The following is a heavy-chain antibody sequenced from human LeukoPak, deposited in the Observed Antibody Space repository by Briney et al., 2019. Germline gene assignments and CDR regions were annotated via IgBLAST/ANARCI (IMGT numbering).Heavy chain of an antibody. J-gene: IGHJ2*01. CDR2: IYYSGTT. CDR3: ARQMATITGYFDL. Sequence: PSETLSLTCTVSGGSISNNFCSWIRQPPGKGLEWIGYIYYSGTTNYNPSLKSRVTISVDTSKNQFSLKLSSVTASDTAMYYCARQMATITGYFDLWGRGTLVTVSS. V-gene: IGHV4-59*08. CDR1: GGSISNNF. D-gene: IGHD5-24*01.